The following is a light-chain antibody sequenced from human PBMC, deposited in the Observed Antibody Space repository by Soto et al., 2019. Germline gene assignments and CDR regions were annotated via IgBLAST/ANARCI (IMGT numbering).Light chain of an antibody. V-gene: IGKV3-11*01. Sequence: EIVLTQSPSGLSCSPLERCTLSCRASQSVSSYLAWYQQKPGQAPRLLIYDASSRATGIPARFSGSGSGTDFTLTISSLEPEDFAVYYCQQRSNWPPISFGQGTRLEIK. CDR1: QSVSSY. J-gene: IGKJ5*01. CDR2: DAS. CDR3: QQRSNWPPIS.